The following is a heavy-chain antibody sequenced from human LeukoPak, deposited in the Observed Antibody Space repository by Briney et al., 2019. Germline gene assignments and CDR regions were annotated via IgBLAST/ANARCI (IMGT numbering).Heavy chain of an antibody. D-gene: IGHD1-7*01. Sequence: SSETLSLTCAVYGGSFSNYYWSRIRPPPGKGLEWMREINDSGRTNYNPSLMSRVTVSVATSKNQFSLRLTSVTATDTAVYCCARRWNYGRNYYINVWGKGATVSVSS. CDR1: GGSFSNYY. CDR3: ARRWNYGRNYYINV. V-gene: IGHV4-34*01. J-gene: IGHJ6*03. CDR2: INDSGRT.